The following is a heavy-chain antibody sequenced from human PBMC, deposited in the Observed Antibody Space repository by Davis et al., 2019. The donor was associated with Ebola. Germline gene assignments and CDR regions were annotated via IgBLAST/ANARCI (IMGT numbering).Heavy chain of an antibody. J-gene: IGHJ4*02. D-gene: IGHD7-27*01. CDR1: GFTFSTYT. Sequence: GGSLRLSCAASGFTFSTYTMNWVRQAPGKGLGWVSSISASSGNIYYADSVKGRFTISRDNAKNSLYLQMNILSADDTAIYFCARDLSRLGDYWGQGTLVIVSS. CDR2: ISASSGNI. V-gene: IGHV3-21*01. CDR3: ARDLSRLGDY.